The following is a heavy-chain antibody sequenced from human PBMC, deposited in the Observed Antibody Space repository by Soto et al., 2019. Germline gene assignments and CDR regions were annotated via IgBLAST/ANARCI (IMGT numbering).Heavy chain of an antibody. CDR3: ARDRTYSSNWFDP. V-gene: IGHV4-61*01. J-gene: IGHJ5*02. D-gene: IGHD3-22*01. CDR1: GDSVSSGTYY. Sequence: SETLSLTCTVSGDSVSSGTYYWSWIRQPPGRGLEYIGYIYYTGNTNYNPSLKGRVTISLDTSENQFSLKLNSVTAADTAFYYCARDRTYSSNWFDPWGQGTLVTAPQ. CDR2: IYYTGNT.